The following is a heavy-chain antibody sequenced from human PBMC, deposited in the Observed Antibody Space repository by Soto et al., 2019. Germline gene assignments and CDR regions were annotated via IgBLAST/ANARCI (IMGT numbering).Heavy chain of an antibody. CDR3: ARQGGWFDP. J-gene: IGHJ5*02. D-gene: IGHD1-26*01. CDR1: GGSIRSYY. Sequence: SETLSLSCTVSGGSIRSYYWSWIRQPPGKGLEWIGSIYYSGSTNYKPSLKSRVTISVDTSKNQFSLKLNSVTAADTAVYYCARQGGWFDPWGQGTLVTVSS. V-gene: IGHV4-59*08. CDR2: IYYSGST.